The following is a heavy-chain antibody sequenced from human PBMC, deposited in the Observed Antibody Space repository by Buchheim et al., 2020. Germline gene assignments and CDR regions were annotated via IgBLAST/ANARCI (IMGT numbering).Heavy chain of an antibody. D-gene: IGHD6-13*01. CDR3: AHRGSSWGSFDY. J-gene: IGHJ4*02. V-gene: IGHV2-5*02. CDR1: GFSLSTSGVG. Sequence: QITLKESGPTLVKPTQTLTLTCTFSGFSLSTSGVGVGWIRQPPGKALEWLAFIYWVDDKRYSPSLKSKPTITKDTPKTQVVLTMTNMDPVDTATYYCAHRGSSWGSFDYWGQGTL. CDR2: IYWVDDK.